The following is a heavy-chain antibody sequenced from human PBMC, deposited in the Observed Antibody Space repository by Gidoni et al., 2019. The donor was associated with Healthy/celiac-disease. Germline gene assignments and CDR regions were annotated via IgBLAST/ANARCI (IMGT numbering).Heavy chain of an antibody. CDR3: TTDLLSGYDYEIWFDP. D-gene: IGHD5-12*01. Sequence: SVSNAWMNWVRQAPGKRLEWVGRIKSKTDGGTTDYAAPVKGRFTISRDDSKNTLYLQMNSLKTEDTAVYYCTTDLLSGYDYEIWFDPWGQGTLVTVSS. V-gene: IGHV3-15*07. CDR1: SVSNAW. CDR2: IKSKTDGGTT. J-gene: IGHJ5*02.